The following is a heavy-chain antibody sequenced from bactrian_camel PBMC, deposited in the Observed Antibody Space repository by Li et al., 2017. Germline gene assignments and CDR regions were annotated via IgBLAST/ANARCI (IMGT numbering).Heavy chain of an antibody. J-gene: IGHJ4*01. CDR1: GFTFSSYW. Sequence: HVQLVESGGGLAQPGGSLKLSCAASGFTFSSYWMYWVRQAPGKGLEWVSCINSGRSVTNYADTVKGRFTISRDNAKNTLYLQLNSLKTEDSAMYYCAKMGLWVEGATLDWGQGTQVTVS. V-gene: IGHV3S1*01. CDR3: AKMGLWVEGATLD. CDR2: INSGRSVT. D-gene: IGHD5*01.